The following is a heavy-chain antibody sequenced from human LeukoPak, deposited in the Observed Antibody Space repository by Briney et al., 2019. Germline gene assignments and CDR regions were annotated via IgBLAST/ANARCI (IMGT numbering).Heavy chain of an antibody. CDR2: ISAYNGNT. D-gene: IGHD3-10*01. CDR3: AAGPGAISSDY. V-gene: IGHV1-18*01. Sequence: ASVKVSCKASSYTFTNYAFTWVRQAPGQGLEWMGWISAYNGNTNYAQKLQGRVTMTTDTSTSTAYMELRSLRSDDTAVYYCAAGPGAISSDYWGQGTLVTVSS. CDR1: SYTFTNYA. J-gene: IGHJ4*02.